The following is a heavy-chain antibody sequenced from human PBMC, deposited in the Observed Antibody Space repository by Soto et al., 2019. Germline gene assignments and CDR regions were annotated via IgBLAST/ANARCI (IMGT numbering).Heavy chain of an antibody. CDR1: GFTFSSFT. D-gene: IGHD6-13*01. J-gene: IGHJ4*02. Sequence: EVQLLESGGGLVQPGGSLRLSCAASGFTFSSFTMNWVRQAPGKGLEWVSAISAGGGSTSYADSVKGRFSISRDNSKNTVYLQLDSLWAEDKAAYYCANGYSSSRRFDYWGQGTLVTVSS. CDR3: ANGYSSSRRFDY. V-gene: IGHV3-23*01. CDR2: ISAGGGST.